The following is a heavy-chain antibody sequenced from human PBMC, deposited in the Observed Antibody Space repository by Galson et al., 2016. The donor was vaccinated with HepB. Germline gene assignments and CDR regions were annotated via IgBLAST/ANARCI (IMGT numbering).Heavy chain of an antibody. Sequence: SLRLSCAASGFTLSDYYMSWIRQAPGKGLEWVSYIDSSGGTMFYADSVKGRFTISRDNANNSLFLGTNNLRAVDTAIYYCARRFAGYIPGDDSWGQGTLVTVSS. V-gene: IGHV3-11*01. CDR3: ARRFAGYIPGDDS. J-gene: IGHJ4*02. CDR1: GFTLSDYY. D-gene: IGHD5-18*01. CDR2: IDSSGGTM.